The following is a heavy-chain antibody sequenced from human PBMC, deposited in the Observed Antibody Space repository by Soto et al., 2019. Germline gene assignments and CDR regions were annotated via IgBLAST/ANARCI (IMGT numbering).Heavy chain of an antibody. Sequence: GASVKVSCKASGGTFSSYTISWVRQAPGQGLEWMGRIIPILGIANYAQKFQGRVTITADKSTSTAYMELSSLRSEDTAVYYCAREDTYRSIAAAATTLDYWGQGTLVTVSS. D-gene: IGHD6-13*01. J-gene: IGHJ4*02. V-gene: IGHV1-69*04. CDR3: AREDTYRSIAAAATTLDY. CDR2: IIPILGIA. CDR1: GGTFSSYT.